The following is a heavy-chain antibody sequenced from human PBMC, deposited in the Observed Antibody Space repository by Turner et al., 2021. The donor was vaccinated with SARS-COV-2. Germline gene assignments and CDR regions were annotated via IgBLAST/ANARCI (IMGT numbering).Heavy chain of an antibody. J-gene: IGHJ4*02. CDR3: ARDREDCSSTSCYEAN. Sequence: QVQLVESGGGVVQPGRSLRLSCSASGFTFSSYAMHWVRQDPGKGLEWVAVISDDGSNKYYADSVKGRFTISRDNSKNTLYLQMNSLRAEDTAVYYCARDREDCSSTSCYEANWGQGTLVTVSS. V-gene: IGHV3-30-3*01. D-gene: IGHD2-2*01. CDR2: ISDDGSNK. CDR1: GFTFSSYA.